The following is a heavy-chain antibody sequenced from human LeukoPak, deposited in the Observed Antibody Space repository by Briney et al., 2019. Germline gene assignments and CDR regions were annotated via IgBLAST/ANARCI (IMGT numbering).Heavy chain of an antibody. D-gene: IGHD3-16*02. V-gene: IGHV3-74*01. CDR1: GFTFSSYW. J-gene: IGHJ4*02. CDR3: ARELIRPGGELSYFDY. Sequence: SGGSLRLSCAASGFTFSSYWMHWVRQAPGKGLVWVSRINSDGSSTSYADSVKGRFTISRDNAKNTLYLQMNSLRAEDTAVYYCARELIRPGGELSYFDYWGQGTLVTVSS. CDR2: INSDGSST.